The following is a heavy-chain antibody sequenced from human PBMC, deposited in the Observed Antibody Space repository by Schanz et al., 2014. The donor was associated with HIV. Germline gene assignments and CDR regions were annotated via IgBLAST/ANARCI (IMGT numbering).Heavy chain of an antibody. CDR3: ARDMGLLWFGESPGDLRGGMDV. V-gene: IGHV3-9*01. Sequence: EVQLVESGGGLVQPGRSLRLSCEASGFIFDDCAMHWVRLAPGKGLEWVSGISWNSGSIGYVDSVKGRFTISRDNARNSLYLQMNSLRPEDTALYYCARDMGLLWFGESPGDLRGGMDVWGEGTTVTVSS. CDR1: GFIFDDCA. CDR2: ISWNSGSI. D-gene: IGHD3-10*01. J-gene: IGHJ6*04.